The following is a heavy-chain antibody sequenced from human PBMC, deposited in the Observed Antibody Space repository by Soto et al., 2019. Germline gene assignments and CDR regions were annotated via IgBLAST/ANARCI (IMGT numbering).Heavy chain of an antibody. CDR1: GFTFSSYW. D-gene: IGHD3-3*01. CDR2: INRSSSTI. Sequence: PGGSLRLSCAASGFTFSSYWMSWVRQAPGKGLEWVSYINRSSSTIYYADSVKGRFTISRDNAKNSLYLQMNSLRDEDTAVYYCARDLTRSGYYVDYYYYGMDVWGQGTTVTVSS. V-gene: IGHV3-48*02. J-gene: IGHJ6*02. CDR3: ARDLTRSGYYVDYYYYGMDV.